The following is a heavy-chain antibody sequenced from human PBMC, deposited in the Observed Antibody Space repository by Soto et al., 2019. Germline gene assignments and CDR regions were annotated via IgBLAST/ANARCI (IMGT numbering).Heavy chain of an antibody. J-gene: IGHJ4*02. D-gene: IGHD2-8*01. CDR1: GGSISTYY. CDR2: IYYSGTA. CDR3: ARGGHCTDGVCSALDY. V-gene: IGHV4-59*08. Sequence: QVQLQESGPGLVKPSETLSLTCTVSGGSISTYYWSWIRQPPGKGLEWIGYIYYSGTASYNPSLKSRVIISLDTSKNQFSLKLSSVTAAVTAVYYCARGGHCTDGVCSALDYWGQGTLVTVSS.